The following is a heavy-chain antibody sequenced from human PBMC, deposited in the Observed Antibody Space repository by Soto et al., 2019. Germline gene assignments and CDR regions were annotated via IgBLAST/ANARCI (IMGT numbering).Heavy chain of an antibody. CDR3: ATGAYCSGGSCSDYYYYYYGMDL. CDR1: GFTFRSSA. Sequence: GASVKVSCKTSGFTFRSSAVQWVRQARGQRLEWIGWLVVGTGNTNYAQKFQQRVTISSDRSTNTVSMEPSSLTSEDTAVYYCATGAYCSGGSCSDYYYYYYGMDLWGQGTTVTVSS. V-gene: IGHV1-58*01. D-gene: IGHD2-15*01. CDR2: LVVGTGNT. J-gene: IGHJ6*02.